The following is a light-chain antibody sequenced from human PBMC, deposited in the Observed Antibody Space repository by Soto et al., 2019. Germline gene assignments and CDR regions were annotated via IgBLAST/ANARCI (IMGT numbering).Light chain of an antibody. J-gene: IGKJ1*01. Sequence: EIVMTQSPATLSVSTGERATLSCRASQSVSSNLAWYQQQPGQAPRLLIYGASTRATSIPARFSGSGSGTEFTLTINSRQSEDFAVYYCQQYHYWPRTFCQGTKVEIK. CDR3: QQYHYWPRT. V-gene: IGKV3-15*01. CDR2: GAS. CDR1: QSVSSN.